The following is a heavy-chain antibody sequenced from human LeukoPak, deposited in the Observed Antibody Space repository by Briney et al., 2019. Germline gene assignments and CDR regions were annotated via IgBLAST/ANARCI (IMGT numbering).Heavy chain of an antibody. CDR2: INPSGGST. CDR3: ARDGKYSSGWITAFDI. Sequence: ESSVNVSCKASGYTFTSYYMHGVRQAPGQGLEWMGIINPSGGSTSYAQKFQGRVTMTRDTSTSTVYMELSSLRSEDTAVYYCARDGKYSSGWITAFDIWGQGTMVTVSS. V-gene: IGHV1-46*01. CDR1: GYTFTSYY. J-gene: IGHJ3*02. D-gene: IGHD6-19*01.